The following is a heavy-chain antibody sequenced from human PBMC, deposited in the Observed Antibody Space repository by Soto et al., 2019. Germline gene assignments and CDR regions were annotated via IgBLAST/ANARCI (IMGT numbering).Heavy chain of an antibody. CDR2: IYYSGST. J-gene: IGHJ4*02. CDR1: GGSISSYY. D-gene: IGHD3-22*01. CDR3: ARDPDFGYDSSGYYFDY. Sequence: PSETLSLTCTVSGGSISSYYWSWIRQPPGKGLELVGYIYYSGSTNYNPSLKSRVTISVDTSKNQFSLKLSSVTAADTAVYYCARDPDFGYDSSGYYFDYWGQGTLVTVS. V-gene: IGHV4-59*01.